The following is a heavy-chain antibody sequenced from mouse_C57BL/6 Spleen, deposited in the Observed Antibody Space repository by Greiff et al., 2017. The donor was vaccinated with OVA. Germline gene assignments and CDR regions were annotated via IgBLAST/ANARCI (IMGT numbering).Heavy chain of an antibody. J-gene: IGHJ3*01. CDR1: GYTFTDYE. CDR2: IDPETGGT. D-gene: IGHD2-4*01. Sequence: VQLQQSGAELVRPGASVTLSCKASGYTFTDYEMHWVKQTPVQGLEWIGAIDPETGGTAYNQKFKGKAILTADKSSSTAYMELRSLTSEDSAVYYCTREVDYDDWAWFAYWGQGTLVTVSA. V-gene: IGHV1-15*01. CDR3: TREVDYDDWAWFAY.